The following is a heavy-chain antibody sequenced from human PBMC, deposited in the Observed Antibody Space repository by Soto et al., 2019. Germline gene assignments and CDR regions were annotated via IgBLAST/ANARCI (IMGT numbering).Heavy chain of an antibody. CDR3: LGFGDYGAYTLDL. CDR2: IRGKAYGGST. CDR1: GLTFDDYA. J-gene: IGHJ6*02. Sequence: PGGSLRLSCTTSGLTFDDYAMSWVRQAPGKGLEWVAMIRGKAYGGSTEYAASVRGRFTVSRDDSKSIAYLQMNSLKTEDTAVYYCLGFGDYGAYTLDLWGRGTTVTVSS. V-gene: IGHV3-49*04. D-gene: IGHD4-17*01.